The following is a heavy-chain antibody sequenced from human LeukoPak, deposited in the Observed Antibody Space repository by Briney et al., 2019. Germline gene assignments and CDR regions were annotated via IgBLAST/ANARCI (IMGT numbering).Heavy chain of an antibody. J-gene: IGHJ4*02. D-gene: IGHD3-9*01. Sequence: QPGGSLRLSCAASGFTFSSYWMSWVRQAPGKGQEWVANIKQDGSEKYYVDSVKGRFTISRDNAKNSLYLQMNSLRAEDTAVYYCARVGIRRYFDWLLGGEDYWGQGTLVTVSS. CDR3: ARVGIRRYFDWLLGGEDY. CDR1: GFTFSSYW. CDR2: IKQDGSEK. V-gene: IGHV3-7*01.